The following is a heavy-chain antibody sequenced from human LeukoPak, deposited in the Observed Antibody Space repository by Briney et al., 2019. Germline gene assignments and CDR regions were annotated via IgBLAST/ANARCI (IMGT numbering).Heavy chain of an antibody. J-gene: IGHJ6*03. V-gene: IGHV4-34*01. CDR3: ARDNSSGWHLYYYYYMDV. CDR1: GGSFSGYY. D-gene: IGHD6-19*01. Sequence: SETLSLTCAVYGGSFSGYYWSWIRQPPGKGLEWIGEINQSGSTNYNPSLKSRVTISVDTSKNQFSLKLSSVTAADTAVYYCARDNSSGWHLYYYYYMDVWGKGTTVTVSS. CDR2: INQSGST.